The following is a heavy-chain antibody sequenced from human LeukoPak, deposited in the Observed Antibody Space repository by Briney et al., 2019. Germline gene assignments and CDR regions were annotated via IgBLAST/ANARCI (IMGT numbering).Heavy chain of an antibody. CDR1: GGSISGFY. J-gene: IGHJ5*02. CDR2: VSYTATA. D-gene: IGHD3-10*01. V-gene: IGHV4-59*01. Sequence: SETLSLTCNVSGGSISGFYWSWIRQPPGKGLQWMGYVSYTATANYNPSLKGRVTTLVDTYKSRFSLTLTSVTAADTAVYYCASTKSSYYGSGSFGSWGQGTLVTVSS. CDR3: ASTKSSYYGSGSFGS.